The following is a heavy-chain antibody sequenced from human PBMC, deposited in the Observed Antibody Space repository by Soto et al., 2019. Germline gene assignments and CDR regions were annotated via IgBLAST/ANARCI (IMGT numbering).Heavy chain of an antibody. D-gene: IGHD2-15*01. CDR2: VSGVGGGT. Sequence: GGSLRLSCAASGFTFSNYAMTWVRQVPGKGLEWVSTVSGVGGGTYSADSVKGRFIISRDNSKNTLYLQMNSLRAEDTAVYYCAKGSDFVVSQAANLQYWGRGTLVTVSS. V-gene: IGHV3-23*01. J-gene: IGHJ4*02. CDR3: AKGSDFVVSQAANLQY. CDR1: GFTFSNYA.